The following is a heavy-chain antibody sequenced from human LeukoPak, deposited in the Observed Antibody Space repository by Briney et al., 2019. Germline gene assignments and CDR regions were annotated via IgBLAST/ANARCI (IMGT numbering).Heavy chain of an antibody. CDR1: GFTFSSYA. Sequence: GGSLRLSCAASGFTFSSYAMSWVRQAPGKGLEWVSAISGSGGSTYYADSVKGRFTISRDNSKNTLYLQMNSLRAEDTAVCYGAKLPGLYGGNSDAFDIWGQGTMVTVSS. CDR3: AKLPGLYGGNSDAFDI. CDR2: ISGSGGST. D-gene: IGHD4-23*01. J-gene: IGHJ3*02. V-gene: IGHV3-23*01.